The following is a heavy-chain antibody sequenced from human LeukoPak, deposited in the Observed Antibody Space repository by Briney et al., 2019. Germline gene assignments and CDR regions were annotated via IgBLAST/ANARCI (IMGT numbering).Heavy chain of an antibody. Sequence: ASVKVPCKASGHTFTNYGITWVRQAPGQGLEWMGWISAYNGNTNYAQKFQGRVTITRDTSISTAYMELSSLRSEDTAVYYCARGRGIVGALGYWGQGTLVTVSS. CDR1: GHTFTNYG. J-gene: IGHJ4*02. CDR2: ISAYNGNT. D-gene: IGHD1-26*01. V-gene: IGHV1-18*01. CDR3: ARGRGIVGALGY.